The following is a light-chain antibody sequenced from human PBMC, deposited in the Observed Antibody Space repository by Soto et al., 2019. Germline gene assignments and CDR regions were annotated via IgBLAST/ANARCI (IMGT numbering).Light chain of an antibody. J-gene: IGLJ2*01. CDR1: SSDVGGNNY. CDR2: EVS. V-gene: IGLV2-8*01. CDR3: SSYGGPRI. Sequence: QSVLTQPPSASGSPGQSVAISCTGTSSDVGGNNYVSWYQQHPGKAPKLIIYEVSKRPSGVPDRFSGSKSGNTASLTVSGLQADDEADYYCSSYGGPRIFGGGTKLTV.